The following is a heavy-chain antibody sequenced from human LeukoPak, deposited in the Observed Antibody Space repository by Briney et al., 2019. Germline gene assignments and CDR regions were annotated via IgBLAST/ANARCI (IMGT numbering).Heavy chain of an antibody. Sequence: GGSLRLSCAGSGLTFSSHALSWVRQAPGKGLDWVSSISVDSITYYLDSVKGRFTISRDNSKSTLYLQMHSLRAEDTALYYCAKCNLTNCREGFDIWGQGTMVTVSS. CDR3: AKCNLTNCREGFDI. D-gene: IGHD1-1*01. CDR1: GLTFSSHA. V-gene: IGHV3-23*01. CDR2: ISVDSIT. J-gene: IGHJ3*02.